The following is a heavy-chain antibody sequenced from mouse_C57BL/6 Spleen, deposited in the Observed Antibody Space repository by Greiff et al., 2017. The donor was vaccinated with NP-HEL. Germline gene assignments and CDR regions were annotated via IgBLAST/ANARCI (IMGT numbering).Heavy chain of an antibody. J-gene: IGHJ1*03. CDR3: ARWGGNYPYWYFDV. CDR2: ISSGSSTI. Sequence: VQLQQSGGGLVKPGGSLKLSCAASGFTFSDYGMHWVRQAPEKGLEWVAYISSGSSTIYYADTVKGRFTISRDNAKNTLFLQMTSLRSEDTAMYYCARWGGNYPYWYFDVWGTGTTVTVSS. V-gene: IGHV5-17*01. CDR1: GFTFSDYG. D-gene: IGHD2-1*01.